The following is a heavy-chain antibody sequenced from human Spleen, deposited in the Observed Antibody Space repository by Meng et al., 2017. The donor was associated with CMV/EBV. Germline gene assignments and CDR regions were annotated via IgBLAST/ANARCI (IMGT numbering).Heavy chain of an antibody. J-gene: IGHJ4*02. D-gene: IGHD3-10*01. CDR1: GYSLTSFW. V-gene: IGHV5-51*01. CDR2: IYPGDSDT. CDR3: ARLGYYGSGSYYGEFDY. Sequence: GESLKISCKASGYSLTSFWIGWVRQMPGKGLELMGIIYPGDSDTRYSPSFQGQVTLSADKSITTAHLQWSSLKASDTAMYYCARLGYYGSGSYYGEFDYWGQGTLVTVSS.